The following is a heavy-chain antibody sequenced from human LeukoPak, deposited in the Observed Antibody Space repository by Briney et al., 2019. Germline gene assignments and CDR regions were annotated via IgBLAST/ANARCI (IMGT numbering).Heavy chain of an antibody. CDR3: ARDLVRVFVPPAPPSTSYYGMAV. V-gene: IGHV3-30-3*01. CDR1: GFTFSSYA. D-gene: IGHD4/OR15-4a*01. CDR2: ISYDGSNK. Sequence: GGSLRLSCAASGFTFSSYAMHWVRQAPGKGLEWVAVISYDGSNKYYADSVKGRFTVSRDNSKNTLYLQMNSLRAEDTAVYYCARDLVRVFVPPAPPSTSYYGMAVWGQGTTVTVS. J-gene: IGHJ6*02.